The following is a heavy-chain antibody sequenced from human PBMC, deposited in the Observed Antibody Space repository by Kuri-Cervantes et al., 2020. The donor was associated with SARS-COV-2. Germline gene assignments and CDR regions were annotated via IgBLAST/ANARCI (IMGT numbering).Heavy chain of an antibody. J-gene: IGHJ6*02. D-gene: IGHD3-10*01. CDR3: ARMRFSGSGRQYYGMDV. V-gene: IGHV2-70*01. Sequence: SGPTLVKPTQTLTLTCTVSGFSLSTSEMCVSWIRQPPGKTLEWLALIDWEDGEYYSASLKTSVTISKDTSKNQVVLTMTNMDPLDTATYYCARMRFSGSGRQYYGMDVWGQGTTVTVSS. CDR2: IDWEDGE. CDR1: GFSLSTSEMC.